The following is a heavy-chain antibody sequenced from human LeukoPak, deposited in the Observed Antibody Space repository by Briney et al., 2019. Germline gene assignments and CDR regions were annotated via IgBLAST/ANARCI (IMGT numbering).Heavy chain of an antibody. CDR2: IYSGGST. CDR1: GFTVSSNY. CDR3: ARERGFGPLYYYYYYGMDV. V-gene: IGHV3-66*01. J-gene: IGHJ6*02. D-gene: IGHD3-10*01. Sequence: GGSLRLSCAASGFTVSSNYMSWVRQAPGKGLEWVSVIYSGGSTYYADSVKGRFTISRDNSKNTLYLQMNSLRAGDTAVYYCARERGFGPLYYYYYYGMDVWGQGTTVTVSS.